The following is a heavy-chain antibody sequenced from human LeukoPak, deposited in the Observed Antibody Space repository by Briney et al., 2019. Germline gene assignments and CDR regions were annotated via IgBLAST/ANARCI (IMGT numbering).Heavy chain of an antibody. CDR1: GVTSSSNG. CDR3: AKEGRDDYGDYAGFDY. Sequence: GGSLRLSCAASGVTSSSNGMHWGRHAPGKGLEWVAFIRYDGSNKYYADSVKGRFTITRDNSKNSLYLQMNSLRAEDTAVYYCAKEGRDDYGDYAGFDYWGQGTLVTVSS. D-gene: IGHD4-17*01. V-gene: IGHV3-30*02. CDR2: IRYDGSNK. J-gene: IGHJ4*02.